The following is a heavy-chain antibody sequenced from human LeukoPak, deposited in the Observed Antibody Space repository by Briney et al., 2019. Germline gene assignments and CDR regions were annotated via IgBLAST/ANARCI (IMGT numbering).Heavy chain of an antibody. CDR3: AREDGYCSGGNCYSYFDS. CDR1: ELTSSTSW. V-gene: IGHV3-7*01. Sequence: GGSLRLSCAASELTSSTSWMSWVRQAPGKGLEWVAQTKQDGSEKYYVDSVKGRFTTSRDKNSLFLQMNSVRAEDTAVYFCAREDGYCSGGNCYSYFDSWGQGTLVTVSS. J-gene: IGHJ4*02. CDR2: TKQDGSEK. D-gene: IGHD2-15*01.